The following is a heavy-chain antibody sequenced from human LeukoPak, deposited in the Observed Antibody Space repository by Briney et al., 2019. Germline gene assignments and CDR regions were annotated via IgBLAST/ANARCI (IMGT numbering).Heavy chain of an antibody. CDR3: ARDGDITMVRGVIITATYYYGMDV. V-gene: IGHV3-74*01. CDR1: GFTFSVYW. CDR2: INSDGSST. J-gene: IGHJ6*02. D-gene: IGHD3-10*01. Sequence: PGGSLRLSCAASGFTFSVYWMHWVRQAPGKGLVWVSRINSDGSSTSYADSVKGRFTISRDNAKNTLYLQMNSLRAEDTAVYYCARDGDITMVRGVIITATYYYGMDVWGQGTTVTVSS.